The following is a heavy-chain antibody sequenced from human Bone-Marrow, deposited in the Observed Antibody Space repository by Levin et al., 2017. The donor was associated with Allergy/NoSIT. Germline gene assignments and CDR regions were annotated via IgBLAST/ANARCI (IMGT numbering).Heavy chain of an antibody. CDR2: TIPMFAKP. CDR1: GDTFNIYA. V-gene: IGHV1-69*01. J-gene: IGHJ4*02. D-gene: IGHD6-13*01. CDR3: ARDAAGNPVVLDY. Sequence: KISCTASGDTFNIYAFSWVRQAPGQGLEWMGGTIPMFAKPNYAQKFQGRVTITADESTSTFYMELSSLTSGDTAVYYCARDAAGNPVVLDYWGQGTLVTVSS.